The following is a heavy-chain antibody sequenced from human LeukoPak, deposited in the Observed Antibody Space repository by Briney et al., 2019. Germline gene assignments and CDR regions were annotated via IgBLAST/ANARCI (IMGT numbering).Heavy chain of an antibody. CDR3: ARHLDGSRFTFEY. CDR1: GGSFSGYY. J-gene: IGHJ4*02. V-gene: IGHV4-34*01. D-gene: IGHD5-24*01. CDR2: INHSGST. Sequence: KPSETLSLTCAVYGGSFSGYYWSWIRQPPGKGLEWIGEINHSGSTNYNPSLKSRVTISVDTSKNQFSLKLSSVTASDTAVYYCARHLDGSRFTFEYWGQGTLVTVSS.